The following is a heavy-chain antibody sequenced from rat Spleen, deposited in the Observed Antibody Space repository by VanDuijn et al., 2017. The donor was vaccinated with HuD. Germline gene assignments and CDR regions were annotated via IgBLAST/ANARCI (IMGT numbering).Heavy chain of an antibody. Sequence: QVQLKESGPGLVQPSQTLSLTCTVSGFSLTSNSVSWVRQPPGKGLDWMGVIWGDGNSNYNSVLKSRLSISRDTSKSQVFLKMNSLQTEDTAIYFCTREPYYYSSYVMDVWGQGTSVTVSS. J-gene: IGHJ4*01. CDR2: IWGDGNS. V-gene: IGHV2-13*01. D-gene: IGHD1-2*01. CDR3: TREPYYYSSYVMDV. CDR1: GFSLTSNS.